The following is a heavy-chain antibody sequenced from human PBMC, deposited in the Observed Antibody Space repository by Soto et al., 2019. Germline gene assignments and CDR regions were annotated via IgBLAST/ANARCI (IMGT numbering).Heavy chain of an antibody. D-gene: IGHD3-22*01. Sequence: GRSLRLSCAASGFTFSSYGMHWVRKAPGKGLEWVAVIWYDGSNKYYADSVKGRFTISRDNSKNTLYLQMNSLRAEDTAVCYCAREDYYDSSGYPAPYYYGMDVWGQGTTVTVSS. J-gene: IGHJ6*02. CDR2: IWYDGSNK. V-gene: IGHV3-33*01. CDR3: AREDYYDSSGYPAPYYYGMDV. CDR1: GFTFSSYG.